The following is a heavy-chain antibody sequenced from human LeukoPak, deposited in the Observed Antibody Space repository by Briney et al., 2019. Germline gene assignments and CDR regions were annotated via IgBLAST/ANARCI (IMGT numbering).Heavy chain of an antibody. J-gene: IGHJ6*02. D-gene: IGHD6-19*01. V-gene: IGHV3-48*03. CDR3: ARDYPPYSSGWYDDYYYGMDV. CDR2: ISSSGSTI. CDR1: GFTFSSYE. Sequence: GGSLRLSCAASGFTFSSYEMNWVRQAPGKGLEWVSYISSSGSTIYYADSVKGRFTISRDNAKNSLYLQMNCLRAEDTAVYCCARDYPPYSSGWYDDYYYGMDVWGQGTTVTVSS.